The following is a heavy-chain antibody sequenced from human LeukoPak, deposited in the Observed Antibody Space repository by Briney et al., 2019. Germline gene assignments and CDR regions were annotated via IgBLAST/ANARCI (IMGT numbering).Heavy chain of an antibody. V-gene: IGHV1-2*04. CDR2: INPNSGGT. Sequence: ASVKVSCKASGYTFTGYYMHWVRQAPGQGLEWMGWINPNSGGTNYAQKFQGWVTMTMDTSISTAYMELSRLRSDDTAVYYCARGSSTVTTAFDYWGQGTLVTVSS. CDR1: GYTFTGYY. D-gene: IGHD4-17*01. J-gene: IGHJ4*02. CDR3: ARGSSTVTTAFDY.